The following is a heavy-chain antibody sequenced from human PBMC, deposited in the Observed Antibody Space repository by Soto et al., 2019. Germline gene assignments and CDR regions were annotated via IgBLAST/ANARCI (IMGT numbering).Heavy chain of an antibody. J-gene: IGHJ5*02. CDR1: GGSFSGYY. V-gene: IGHV4-34*01. CDR2: INHSGST. D-gene: IGHD3-10*01. CDR3: ARNRIRVWFGELSYFDP. Sequence: QVQLQQWGAGLLKPSETLSLTCAVYGGSFSGYYWSWIRQPPGKGLEWIGEINHSGSTNYNPSLKSRVTISVDMSKNQFSLKLSSVTAADTAVYYCARNRIRVWFGELSYFDPWGQGTLVTVSS.